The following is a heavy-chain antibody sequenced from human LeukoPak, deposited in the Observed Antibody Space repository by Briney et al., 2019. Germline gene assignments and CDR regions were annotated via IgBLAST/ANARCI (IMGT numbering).Heavy chain of an antibody. V-gene: IGHV3-7*01. Sequence: PGGSLRLSCAASGFTFSRFWMSWVRQAPGKGLEWVANIKQDGSEKYYVDSVKGRFTISRDNAKNSLYLQMNSLRAEDTAVYYCAREPPGGGFDYWGQGTLVTVSS. CDR1: GFTFSRFW. D-gene: IGHD3-16*01. J-gene: IGHJ4*02. CDR3: AREPPGGGFDY. CDR2: IKQDGSEK.